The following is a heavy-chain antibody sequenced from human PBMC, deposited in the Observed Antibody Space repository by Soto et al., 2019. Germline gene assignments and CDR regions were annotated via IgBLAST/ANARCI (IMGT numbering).Heavy chain of an antibody. CDR2: IRYSGST. J-gene: IGHJ6*02. CDR3: ARDPHEVPGGGYGMEV. D-gene: IGHD2-2*01. V-gene: IGHV4-30-4*02. Sequence: PSDALSLTCTFSGRSISSSDYYWSWIRQSPGKDLEWLGYIRYSGSTHFHPSLESRLTMSVDTSKNQFSLKLNSVTAADTAVYYCARDPHEVPGGGYGMEVWGQGTTVTVSS. CDR1: GRSISSSDYY.